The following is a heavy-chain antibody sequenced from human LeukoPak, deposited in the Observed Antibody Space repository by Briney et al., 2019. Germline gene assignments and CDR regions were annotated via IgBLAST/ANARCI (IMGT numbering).Heavy chain of an antibody. CDR1: GFTFSSYA. Sequence: GGSLRLSCAASGFTFSSYAMSWVRQAPGKGLEWVSYISSSSSTIYYADSVKGRFTISRDNAKNSLYLQMNSLRAEDTAVYYCARVVYGDYVRAMYYFDYWGQGTLVTVSS. D-gene: IGHD4-17*01. J-gene: IGHJ4*02. CDR3: ARVVYGDYVRAMYYFDY. CDR2: ISSSSSTI. V-gene: IGHV3-48*04.